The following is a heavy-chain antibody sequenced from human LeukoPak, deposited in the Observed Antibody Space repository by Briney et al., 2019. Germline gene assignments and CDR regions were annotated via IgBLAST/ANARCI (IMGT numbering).Heavy chain of an antibody. CDR1: GDSIGAYY. CDR3: VRDPTTVTTFFDL. Sequence: SETLSLTCTVSGDSIGAYYWSCIRQPAGKGLEWIGRIYKSMYSGGSTDYNPSLKSRVTMSVDTSKNQLSLKLSSLTAADTAVYYCVRDPTTVTTFFDLWGQGTLVTVSS. D-gene: IGHD4-17*01. J-gene: IGHJ5*01. V-gene: IGHV4-4*07. CDR2: IYKSMYSGGST.